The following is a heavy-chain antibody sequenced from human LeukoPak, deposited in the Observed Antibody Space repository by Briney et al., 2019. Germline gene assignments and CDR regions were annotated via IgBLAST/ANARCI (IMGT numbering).Heavy chain of an antibody. Sequence: PGGSLRLSCAASGFTFSSYAMHWVRQAPGKGLEWVAVISYDGSNKYYADSVKGRFTISRDNSKNTLYLQMNSLRAEDTAVYYCAKVRKAERVAAGIPGAFDIWGQGTMVTVSS. CDR3: AKVRKAERVAAGIPGAFDI. CDR1: GFTFSSYA. CDR2: ISYDGSNK. D-gene: IGHD6-19*01. V-gene: IGHV3-30-3*01. J-gene: IGHJ3*02.